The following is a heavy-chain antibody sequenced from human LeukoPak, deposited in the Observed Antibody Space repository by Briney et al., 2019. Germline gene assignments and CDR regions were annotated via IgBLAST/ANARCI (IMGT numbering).Heavy chain of an antibody. CDR1: GFTFSSYG. Sequence: PGGSLRLSCAASGFTFSSYGMHWVRQAPGKGLEWVAVISYDGSNKYYADSVKGRFTISRDNSKNTLYLQMNSLRAEDTAVYYCARDSGHHYYFDYWGQGTLVTVSS. J-gene: IGHJ4*02. V-gene: IGHV3-30*03. CDR2: ISYDGSNK. CDR3: ARDSGHHYYFDY.